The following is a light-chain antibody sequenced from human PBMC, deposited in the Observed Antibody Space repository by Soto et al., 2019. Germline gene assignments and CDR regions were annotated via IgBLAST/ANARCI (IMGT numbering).Light chain of an antibody. Sequence: QSALTQPASVSGSPGQSITISCTGSSSDVGGYKYVSWYQQHPGKAPKLMIFEVSNRPSGVSNRFSGSKSGNTASLTISGLQAEDEGDYYWCSYTGGTTLLCGGGTKRTVL. V-gene: IGLV2-14*01. CDR2: EVS. CDR1: SSDVGGYKY. J-gene: IGLJ2*01. CDR3: CSYTGGTTLL.